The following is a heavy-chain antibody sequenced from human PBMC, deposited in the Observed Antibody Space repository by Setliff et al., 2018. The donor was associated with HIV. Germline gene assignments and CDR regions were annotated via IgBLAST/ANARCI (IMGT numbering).Heavy chain of an antibody. J-gene: IGHJ4*02. D-gene: IGHD6-19*01. CDR1: GFTFSSSA. CDR2: VTHSGRT. CDR3: ARGVRDNSGWSSYYFDY. V-gene: IGHV4-34*01. Sequence: GSLRLSCAASGFTFSSSAMSWIRQPPGKGLEWIGEVTHSGRTNYNPSLESRVTTSVDTSKKQFSLRLTSVTAADTAVYYCARGVRDNSGWSSYYFDYWGQGTLVTVSS.